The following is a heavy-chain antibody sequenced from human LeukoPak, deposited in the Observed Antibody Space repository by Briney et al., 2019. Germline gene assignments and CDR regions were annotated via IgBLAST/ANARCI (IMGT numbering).Heavy chain of an antibody. CDR3: ARASRPAGIAAAGTGFYGMDV. CDR2: INPNSGGT. CDR1: GYTFTGYY. V-gene: IGHV1-2*02. D-gene: IGHD6-13*01. J-gene: IGHJ6*02. Sequence: ASVKVSCKASGYTFTGYYMHWVRQAPGQGLEWMGWINPNSGGTNYAQKFQGRVTMTRDTSISTAYMELSRLRSDDTAVYYCARASRPAGIAAAGTGFYGMDVWGQGTMVTVSS.